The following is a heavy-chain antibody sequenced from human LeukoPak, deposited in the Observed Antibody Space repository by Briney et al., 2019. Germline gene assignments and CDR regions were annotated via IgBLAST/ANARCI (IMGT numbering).Heavy chain of an antibody. Sequence: PSETLSLTCTVSGGSISSSSYYWCWIRQRPGKGLEWIGSIYYSGSTYYNPSLKSRVTISVDTSKNQFSLKLSSVTAADTAVYYCARRYSSGWYVYWGQGTLVTVSS. CDR1: GGSISSSSYY. CDR3: ARRYSSGWYVY. J-gene: IGHJ4*02. V-gene: IGHV4-39*01. CDR2: IYYSGST. D-gene: IGHD6-19*01.